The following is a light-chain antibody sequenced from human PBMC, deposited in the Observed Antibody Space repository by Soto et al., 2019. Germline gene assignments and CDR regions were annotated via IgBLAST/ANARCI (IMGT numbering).Light chain of an antibody. J-gene: IGKJ4*01. CDR3: QQYVSSLLT. CDR2: KAS. Sequence: DIQMTQSPSTLSASVGDRVTITCRASQNIGSWLAWYQQKPGKAPNLLIHKASTLESGVPSRFSGSGSGTEFTLTISSLQPDDVATYYCQQYVSSLLTFGGGTKVEIK. CDR1: QNIGSW. V-gene: IGKV1-5*03.